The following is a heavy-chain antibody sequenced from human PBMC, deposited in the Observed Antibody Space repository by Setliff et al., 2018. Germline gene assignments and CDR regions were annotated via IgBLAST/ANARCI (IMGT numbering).Heavy chain of an antibody. Sequence: ASVKVSCKASGYNFKTYAISWVRQAPGQGLEWMGFISLYDGHTNYAQNFQGRLTVTTGTSTSTAYMELSSLRFDDTAVYYCARGAPGHCSGGSCWYFDYWGQGTLVTV. CDR2: ISLYDGHT. V-gene: IGHV1-18*01. J-gene: IGHJ4*01. CDR1: GYNFKTYA. CDR3: ARGAPGHCSGGSCWYFDY. D-gene: IGHD2-15*01.